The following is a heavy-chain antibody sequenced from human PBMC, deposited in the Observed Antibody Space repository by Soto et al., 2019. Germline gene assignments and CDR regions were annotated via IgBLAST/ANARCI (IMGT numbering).Heavy chain of an antibody. Sequence: KPSETLSLTCTVSGGSISSYYWSWIRQPPGKGLEWIGYIYYSGSTNYNPSLKSRVTISVDTSKNQFSLKLSSVTAADTAVYYCAAIAVAGTWRAYYFDYWGQGTLVTVSS. CDR1: GGSISSYY. CDR3: AAIAVAGTWRAYYFDY. J-gene: IGHJ4*02. D-gene: IGHD6-19*01. CDR2: IYYSGST. V-gene: IGHV4-59*01.